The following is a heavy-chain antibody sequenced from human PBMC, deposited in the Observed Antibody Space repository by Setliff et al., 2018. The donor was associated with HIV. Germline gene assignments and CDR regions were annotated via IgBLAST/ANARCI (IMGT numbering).Heavy chain of an antibody. V-gene: IGHV4-39*01. D-gene: IGHD3-10*01. CDR3: ARNTRAGDFDY. J-gene: IGHJ4*02. Sequence: SETLSLTCTVSGVSFGSSDYYRAWIRQPPGKGLEWIGSFYYSGSTYYNPSLKSRVTISVDTSKNQFSLRLTSVTAADTAVYYCARNTRAGDFDYWGQGTLVTVSS. CDR1: GVSFGSSDYY. CDR2: FYYSGST.